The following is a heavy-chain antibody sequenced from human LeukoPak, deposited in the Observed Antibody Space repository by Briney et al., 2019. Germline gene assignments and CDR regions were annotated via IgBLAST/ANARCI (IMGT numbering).Heavy chain of an antibody. CDR1: GGSINFFH. CDR2: IHDSGST. CDR3: ARVFRSRRGDWFAP. D-gene: IGHD3-10*01. V-gene: IGHV4-59*01. Sequence: PSETLSLTCTVSGGSINFFHWSWIRQSPGKGLEGIGYIHDSGSTNYNPSLKRRVAISGDTSKNQFFLRLKSVTAADTGVYLCARVFRSRRGDWFAPRGPGTLFIASS. J-gene: IGHJ5*02.